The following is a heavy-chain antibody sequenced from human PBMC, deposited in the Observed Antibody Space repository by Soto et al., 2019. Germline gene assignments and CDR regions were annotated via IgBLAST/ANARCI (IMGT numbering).Heavy chain of an antibody. V-gene: IGHV4-30-4*01. Sequence: QVQLQESGPGLVKPSQTLSLTCTVSGGSISSGDYYWSGIRQPPGKGLEWIGYIYHSGSTYYNPSLKSRVTRSRDTSRNQFSLKLSSVTAADTAVYYCARERPDGARLDPWGQGTLVTVSS. CDR3: ARERPDGARLDP. J-gene: IGHJ5*02. CDR2: IYHSGST. CDR1: GGSISSGDYY. D-gene: IGHD6-6*01.